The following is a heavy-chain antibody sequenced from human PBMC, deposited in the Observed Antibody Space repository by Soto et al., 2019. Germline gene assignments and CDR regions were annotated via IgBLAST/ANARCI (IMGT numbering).Heavy chain of an antibody. CDR3: ERINGNYLNRYYSYYRAV. Sequence: ASVKVSCKASGYTFTSYGISWVRQAPGQGLEWMGWISAYNGNTNYAQKLQGRVTMTTDTSTSTAYMELRSLRSDDTAVYYCERINGNYLNRYYSYYRAVWGKGTTVTVS. J-gene: IGHJ6*03. V-gene: IGHV1-18*01. CDR2: ISAYNGNT. D-gene: IGHD3-10*01. CDR1: GYTFTSYG.